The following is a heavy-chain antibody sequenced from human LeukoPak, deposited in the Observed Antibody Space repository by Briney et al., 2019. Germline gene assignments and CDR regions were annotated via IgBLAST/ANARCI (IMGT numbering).Heavy chain of an antibody. CDR1: GFTFSDYY. V-gene: IGHV3-11*04. D-gene: IGHD6-19*01. CDR2: ISSSGSTI. J-gene: IGHJ4*02. CDR3: ARYRIAVAGTLGDFDY. Sequence: GGSLRLSCAASGFTFSDYYMSWIRQAPGKGLEWVSYISSSGSTIYYADSVKGRFTISRDNAKNSLYLQMNSLRAEDTAVYYCARYRIAVAGTLGDFDYWGQGTLVTVSS.